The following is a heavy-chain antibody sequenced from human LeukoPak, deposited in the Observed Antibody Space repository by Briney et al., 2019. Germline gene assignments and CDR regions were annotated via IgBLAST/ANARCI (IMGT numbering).Heavy chain of an antibody. CDR1: GFTVSSNY. J-gene: IGHJ4*02. CDR2: IYSGGST. CDR3: ARDGSSSWYLDYFDY. V-gene: IGHV3-53*01. D-gene: IGHD6-13*01. Sequence: GGSLRLSCAASGFTVSSNYMSWVRQAPGKGPEWVSVIYSGGSTYYADSVKGRFTISRDNSKNTLYLQMNSLRAEDTAVYYCARDGSSSWYLDYFDYWGQGTLVTISS.